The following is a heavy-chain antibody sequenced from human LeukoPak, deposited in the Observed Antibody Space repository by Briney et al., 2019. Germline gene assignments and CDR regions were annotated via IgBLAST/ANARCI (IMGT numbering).Heavy chain of an antibody. J-gene: IGHJ4*02. Sequence: GGSLRLSCAASGFTFDDYAMHWARQAPGKGLEWVSGISWNSGSIGYADSVKGRFTISRDNAKNSLYLQMNSLRAEDTALYYCARDINNYGDYLFDYWGQGTLVTVSS. CDR2: ISWNSGSI. CDR1: GFTFDDYA. CDR3: ARDINNYGDYLFDY. D-gene: IGHD4-17*01. V-gene: IGHV3-9*01.